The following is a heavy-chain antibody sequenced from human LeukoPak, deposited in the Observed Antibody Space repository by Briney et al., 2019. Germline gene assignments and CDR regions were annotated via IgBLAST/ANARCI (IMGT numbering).Heavy chain of an antibody. CDR1: GFSFSTYS. V-gene: IGHV3-48*04. CDR2: ISDSSATI. Sequence: GGSLRLSCAASGFSFSTYSMNWVRQAPGKGLEWVSYISDSSATIFYADSVKGRFTISRDNAKNSLYLQMNSLRAEDTAVYYCARVRRDYYDSSGSPRDDYWGQGTLVTVSS. J-gene: IGHJ4*02. CDR3: ARVRRDYYDSSGSPRDDY. D-gene: IGHD3-22*01.